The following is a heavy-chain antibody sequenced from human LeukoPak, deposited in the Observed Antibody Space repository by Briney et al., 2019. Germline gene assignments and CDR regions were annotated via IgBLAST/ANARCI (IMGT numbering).Heavy chain of an antibody. CDR1: GGSVSGYY. D-gene: IGHD6-13*01. CDR3: ASRAKRAAAGLDY. CDR2: INHSGST. J-gene: IGHJ4*02. Sequence: SETLSLTCAVYGGSVSGYYWSWIRQPPGKGLEWIGEINHSGSTNYNPSLKSRVTISVDTSKNQFSLKLSSVTAADTAVYYCASRAKRAAAGLDYWGQGTLVTVSS. V-gene: IGHV4-34*01.